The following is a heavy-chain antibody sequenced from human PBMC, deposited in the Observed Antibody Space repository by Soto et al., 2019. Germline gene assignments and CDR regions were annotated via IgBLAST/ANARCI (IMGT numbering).Heavy chain of an antibody. J-gene: IGHJ6*02. V-gene: IGHV3-11*06. CDR2: ISSSSSYI. Sequence: PGGSLRLSCAASGFTFSDYYMSWIRQAPGKGLEWVSYISSSSSYIYYADSVKGRFTISRDNAKNSLYLQMNSLRAEDTAVYYCARSLPLVVPAYYYYGMDVWGQGTTVTVSS. CDR1: GFTFSDYY. CDR3: ARSLPLVVPAYYYYGMDV. D-gene: IGHD2-2*01.